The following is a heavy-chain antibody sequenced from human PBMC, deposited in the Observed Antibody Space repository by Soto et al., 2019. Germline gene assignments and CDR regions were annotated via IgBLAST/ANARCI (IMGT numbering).Heavy chain of an antibody. D-gene: IGHD3-10*01. V-gene: IGHV3-23*01. Sequence: PGGSLRLSCAASGFIFSNYAMFWFRQAPGKGLEWVSTIYAAGEGKKYAGSVKGRFTISRDNSRDTLFLQMDSLRVEDMAIYFCAKDLIRGDGYEDPDYWGQGTLVTVSS. J-gene: IGHJ4*02. CDR2: IYAAGEGK. CDR3: AKDLIRGDGYEDPDY. CDR1: GFIFSNYA.